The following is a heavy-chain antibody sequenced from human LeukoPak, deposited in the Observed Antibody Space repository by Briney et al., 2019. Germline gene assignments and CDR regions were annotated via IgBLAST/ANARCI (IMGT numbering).Heavy chain of an antibody. CDR2: INHSGST. CDR3: ARGEYGDGDRGKCDY. J-gene: IGHJ4*02. Sequence: SETLSLTCAVYGGSFSGYYWSWIRQPPGKGPEWIGEINHSGSTNYNPSLKSRVTISVDTSKNQFSLKLSSVTAADTAVYYCARGEYGDGDRGKCDYWGQGTLVTVSS. V-gene: IGHV4-34*01. D-gene: IGHD4-17*01. CDR1: GGSFSGYY.